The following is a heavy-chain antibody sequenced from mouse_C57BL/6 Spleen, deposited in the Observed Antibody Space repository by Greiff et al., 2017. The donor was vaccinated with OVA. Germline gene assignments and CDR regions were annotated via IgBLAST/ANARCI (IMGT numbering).Heavy chain of an antibody. CDR1: GYTFTDYY. Sequence: VQLKESGPVLVKPGASVKMSCKASGYTFTDYYMNWVKQSHGKSLEWIGVINPYNGGTSYNQKFKGKATLTVDKSSSTAYMELNSLTSEDSAVYYCARGRYYAMDYWGQGTSVTVSS. J-gene: IGHJ4*01. CDR2: INPYNGGT. CDR3: ARGRYYAMDY. V-gene: IGHV1-19*01.